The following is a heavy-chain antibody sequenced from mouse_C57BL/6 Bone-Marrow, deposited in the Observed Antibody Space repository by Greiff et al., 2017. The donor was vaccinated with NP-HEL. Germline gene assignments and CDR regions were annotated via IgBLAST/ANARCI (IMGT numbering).Heavy chain of an antibody. J-gene: IGHJ2*01. D-gene: IGHD2-2*01. CDR3: ARGLSDYGYDAPFDD. CDR1: GFTFSSYA. CDR2: INDDGSYT. V-gene: IGHV5-4*03. Sequence: EVKLVESGGGLVKPGGSLKLSCAASGFTFSSYAMSWVRQTPEKRLEWVATINDDGSYTYYPANVKGRFTISRDNAKNNLYLQMSHLKSEDTAMYYWARGLSDYGYDAPFDDWGQGTTLTVSS.